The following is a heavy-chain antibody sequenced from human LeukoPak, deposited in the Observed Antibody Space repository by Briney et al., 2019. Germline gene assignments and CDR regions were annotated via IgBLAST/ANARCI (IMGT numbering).Heavy chain of an antibody. J-gene: IGHJ4*02. D-gene: IGHD2-15*01. CDR1: GFTFSSFA. CDR3: AKATKAVVVDNFFDQ. Sequence: GGTLRLSCAASGFTFSSFAMSWVRQGPGKGLELVSGISANGGGTYYANSVKGRFTISRDNSKNTLHLQMNSLRAEDAAVYYCAKATKAVVVDNFFDQWGQGTLVTVSS. V-gene: IGHV3-23*01. CDR2: ISANGGGT.